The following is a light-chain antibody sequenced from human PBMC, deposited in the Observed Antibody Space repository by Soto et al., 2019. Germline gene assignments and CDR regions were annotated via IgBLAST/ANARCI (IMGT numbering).Light chain of an antibody. Sequence: EIVLKQSPGTLSPSPGARATLSCRASQSVSNNYLAWYPQKPGQAPRLLIYCASNRATGIPDRFSGSGSGTDFTLTISRLEPEDLSVYYCQQYGSSGTFGQGTKGDSK. CDR2: CAS. CDR3: QQYGSSGT. CDR1: QSVSNNY. V-gene: IGKV3-20*01. J-gene: IGKJ1*01.